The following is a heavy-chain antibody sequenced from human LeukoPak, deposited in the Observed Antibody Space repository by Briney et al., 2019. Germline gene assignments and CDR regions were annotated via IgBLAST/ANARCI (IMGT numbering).Heavy chain of an antibody. CDR2: IKQDGSEK. Sequence: GGSLRLSCAASGFTFSSYWMSWVRQAPGKGLEWVANIKQDGSEKYYVDSVKGRFTISRDNAKNTLYLQMNSLRAEDTAVYYCARDDGYCSSTSCPTPGPWGQGTLVTVSS. D-gene: IGHD2-2*01. J-gene: IGHJ5*02. CDR3: ARDDGYCSSTSCPTPGP. CDR1: GFTFSSYW. V-gene: IGHV3-7*01.